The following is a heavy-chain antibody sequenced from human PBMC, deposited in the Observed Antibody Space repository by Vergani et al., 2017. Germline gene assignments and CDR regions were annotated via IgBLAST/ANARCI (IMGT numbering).Heavy chain of an antibody. V-gene: IGHV3-73*01. CDR1: GFTFSGSA. Sequence: EVQLVESGGGLVQPGGSLKLSCAASGFTFSGSAMHWVRQASGKGLEWVGRIRSKANSYATAYAASVKGRFTISRDDSKNTAYLQMNSLKTEDTAVYYCAKMFWRGWWPAAPIDYWGQGTLVTVSS. CDR3: AKMFWRGWWPAAPIDY. D-gene: IGHD2-2*01. CDR2: IRSKANSYAT. J-gene: IGHJ4*02.